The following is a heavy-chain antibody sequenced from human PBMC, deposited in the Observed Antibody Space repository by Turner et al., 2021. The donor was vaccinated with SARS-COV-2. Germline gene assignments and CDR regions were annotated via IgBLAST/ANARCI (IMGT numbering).Heavy chain of an antibody. CDR3: ARVGGAFDI. V-gene: IGHV1-46*01. Sequence: QVQLVQSGAEVKKPGASVQVSCKASGYTFTSYYMHWVRQAPGQGLEWMGIINPSGGYTGYAQKFQGRVTMTRDTSTSTVYMELSSLRYEDTAVYYCARVGGAFDIWGQGTMVTVSS. CDR2: INPSGGYT. CDR1: GYTFTSYY. J-gene: IGHJ3*02.